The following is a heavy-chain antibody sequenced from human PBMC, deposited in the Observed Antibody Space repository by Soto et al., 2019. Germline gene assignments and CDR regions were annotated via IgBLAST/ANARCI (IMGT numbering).Heavy chain of an antibody. D-gene: IGHD6-6*01. CDR2: ISYDGSNK. V-gene: IGHV3-30*18. Sequence: QVQLVESGGGVVQPGRSLRLYCAASGFTFSSYGMHWVRQAPGKGLEWVAVISYDGSNKYYADSMKGRFTISRDNSRNTLYLQVNSLRAEDTAVYYCAKETGQLALDYWGQGTLVTVSS. J-gene: IGHJ4*02. CDR3: AKETGQLALDY. CDR1: GFTFSSYG.